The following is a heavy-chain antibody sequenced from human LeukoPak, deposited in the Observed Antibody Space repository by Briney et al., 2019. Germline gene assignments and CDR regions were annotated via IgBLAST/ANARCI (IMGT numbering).Heavy chain of an antibody. CDR2: ISSSGSTI. Sequence: GSLRLSCAASGFTFSRYEMNWVRQAPGKGLEWGSYISSSGSTIYYADSVKGRFTISRDNAKNSLYLQMNSLRAEDTAVYYCASSSRYMVRGVIPASDWGQGTLVTVSS. V-gene: IGHV3-48*03. J-gene: IGHJ4*02. CDR3: ASSSRYMVRGVIPASD. D-gene: IGHD3-10*01. CDR1: GFTFSRYE.